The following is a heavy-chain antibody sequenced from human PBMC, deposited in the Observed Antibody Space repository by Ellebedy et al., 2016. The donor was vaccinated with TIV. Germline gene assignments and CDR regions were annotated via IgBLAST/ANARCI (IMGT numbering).Heavy chain of an antibody. J-gene: IGHJ5*02. V-gene: IGHV4-30-4*01. CDR3: ARLHYDILTGYSLNWFDP. D-gene: IGHD3-9*01. Sequence: MPSETLSLTCTVSGGSISSGDYYWSWIRQPPGKGLEWIGYIYYSGSTYYNPSLKSRVTISVDTSKNQFSLKLSSVTAAGTAVYYCARLHYDILTGYSLNWFDPWGQGTLVTVSS. CDR1: GGSISSGDYY. CDR2: IYYSGST.